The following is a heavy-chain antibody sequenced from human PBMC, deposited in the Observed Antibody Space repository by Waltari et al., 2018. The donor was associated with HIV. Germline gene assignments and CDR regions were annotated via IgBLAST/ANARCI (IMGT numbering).Heavy chain of an antibody. CDR3: AGGTPYYFYMDV. CDR1: GGSFSNYH. Sequence: QVQLQQWGAGLLKPSETLSLTCAVYGGSFSNYHWNWIRQFPGKGLEWIGEINHGGSTNYNPSLKSRVTISVDTSKNQFSLKLSSVTVADTAVYYCAGGTPYYFYMDVWGKGTTVTVSS. J-gene: IGHJ6*03. CDR2: INHGGST. V-gene: IGHV4-34*01.